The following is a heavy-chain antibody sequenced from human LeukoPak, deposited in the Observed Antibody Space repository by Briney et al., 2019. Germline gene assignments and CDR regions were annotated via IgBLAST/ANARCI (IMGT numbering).Heavy chain of an antibody. D-gene: IGHD3-16*02. V-gene: IGHV7-4-1*02. CDR3: ARVGDYVWGSSRYGYFDY. Sequence: ASVKVSCKASGYTFTCYAMNWVRQAPGQGLEWMGWINTNTGNPTYAQGFTGRFVFSLDTSVSTAYLQISSLKAEDTAVYYCARVGDYVWGSSRYGYFDYWGQGTLVTVSS. J-gene: IGHJ4*02. CDR1: GYTFTCYA. CDR2: INTNTGNP.